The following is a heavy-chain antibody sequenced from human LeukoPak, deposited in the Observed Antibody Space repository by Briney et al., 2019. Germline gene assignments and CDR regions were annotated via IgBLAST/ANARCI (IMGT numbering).Heavy chain of an antibody. J-gene: IGHJ3*02. CDR3: ARGSERDGYNFEAFDI. V-gene: IGHV3-64*01. Sequence: PGGSLRLSCAASGFTFRTHSMHWVRRAPGKGLEYVSAISSDGVTTYYAKSVKGRFTISRDSLKTTLFLQMGSLRTEDMGVYYCARGSERDGYNFEAFDIWGQGTMVTVSS. CDR1: GFTFRTHS. D-gene: IGHD5-24*01. CDR2: ISSDGVTT.